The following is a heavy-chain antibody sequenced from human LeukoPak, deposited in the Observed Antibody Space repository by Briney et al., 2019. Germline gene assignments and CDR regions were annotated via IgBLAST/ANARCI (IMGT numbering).Heavy chain of an antibody. CDR2: INPNSGGT. V-gene: IGHV1-2*02. CDR3: ARGPKGRYFDWFLFYFQH. CDR1: GYTFTGYY. Sequence: GASVKVSCKASGYTFTGYYMHWVRQAPGQGLEWMGWINPNSGGTNYAQKFQGRVTMTRDTSISTAYMELSRLRSDDTAVYYCARGPKGRYFDWFLFYFQHWGQGTLVTVSS. D-gene: IGHD3-9*01. J-gene: IGHJ1*01.